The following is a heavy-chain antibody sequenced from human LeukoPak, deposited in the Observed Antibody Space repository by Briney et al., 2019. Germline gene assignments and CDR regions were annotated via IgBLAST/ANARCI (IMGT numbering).Heavy chain of an antibody. CDR2: IYHSGST. V-gene: IGHV4-59*12. Sequence: SETLSLTCTVSGGSISSYYWSWIRQPPGKGLEWIGYIYHSGSTNYNPPLKSRVTISVDTSNNQFSLKLSSVTAADTAVYYCARDRYGGIIDSWGQGTLVSVSS. CDR3: ARDRYGGIIDS. CDR1: GGSISSYY. D-gene: IGHD1-1*01. J-gene: IGHJ4*02.